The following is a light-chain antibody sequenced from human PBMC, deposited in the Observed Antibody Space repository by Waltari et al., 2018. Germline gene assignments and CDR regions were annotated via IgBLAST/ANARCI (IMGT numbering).Light chain of an antibody. CDR2: DVS. V-gene: IGLV2-14*03. CDR3: SSYTSSSTYVV. Sequence: SGSPGQSITISCTGTSSDVGDYNYVSWYQRHPGKAPKLIIFDVSNRPSGVSNRFSGSKSGDTASLTISGLQAEDEADYYCSSYTSSSTYVVFGGGTKLTV. J-gene: IGLJ2*01. CDR1: SSDVGDYNY.